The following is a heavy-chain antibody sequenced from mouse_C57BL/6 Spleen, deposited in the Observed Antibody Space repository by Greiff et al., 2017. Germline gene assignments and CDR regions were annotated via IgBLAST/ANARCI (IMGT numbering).Heavy chain of an antibody. V-gene: IGHV5-4*03. CDR3: ARRDYGSSYVAWFAY. CDR2: ISDGGSYT. D-gene: IGHD1-1*01. Sequence: VQLKESGGGLVKPGGSLKLSCAASGFTFSSYAMSWVRQTPEKRLEWVATISDGGSYTYYPDNVKGRFTISRDNAKNNLYLQMSHLKSEDTAMYYCARRDYGSSYVAWFAYWGQGTLVTVSA. J-gene: IGHJ3*01. CDR1: GFTFSSYA.